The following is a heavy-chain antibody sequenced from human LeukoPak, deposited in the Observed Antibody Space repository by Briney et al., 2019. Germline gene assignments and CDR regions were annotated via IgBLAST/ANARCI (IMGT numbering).Heavy chain of an antibody. Sequence: PGGSLRLSCAASGFTFSSYAMHWVRQAPGKGLEWVAVISYDGSNKYYADPVKGRFTISRDNSKNTLYLQMNSLRAEDTAVYYCARGVTDSSGWPADAFDIWGQGTMVTVSS. CDR3: ARGVTDSSGWPADAFDI. J-gene: IGHJ3*02. D-gene: IGHD6-19*01. V-gene: IGHV3-30*04. CDR1: GFTFSSYA. CDR2: ISYDGSNK.